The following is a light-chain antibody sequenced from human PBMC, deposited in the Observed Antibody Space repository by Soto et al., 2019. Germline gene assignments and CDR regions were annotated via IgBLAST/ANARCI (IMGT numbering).Light chain of an antibody. CDR2: GAS. CDR3: QQYNDWPLT. V-gene: IGKV3-15*01. Sequence: EIVMTQSPATLSVSPGERATLSCRASQSIINNLAWYQQKRGQGPRLLIYGASYRATGTPARFSGSGSGTVFTLTISSLQAEDFAIYYCQQYNDWPLTFGGGTEVEIK. J-gene: IGKJ4*01. CDR1: QSIINN.